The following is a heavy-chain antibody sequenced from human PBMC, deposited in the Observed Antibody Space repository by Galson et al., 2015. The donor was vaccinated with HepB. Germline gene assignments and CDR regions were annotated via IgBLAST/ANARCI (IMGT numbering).Heavy chain of an antibody. CDR1: GYTFTGYY. CDR2: INPNSGGT. CDR3: ARDLTVAATRYKREYYYYYYMDV. D-gene: IGHD6-19*01. V-gene: IGHV1-2*02. Sequence: SVKVSCKASGYTFTGYYMHWVRQAPGQGLEWMGWINPNSGGTNYAQKFQGRVTMTRDTSISTAYMELSRLRSDDTAVYYCARDLTVAATRYKREYYYYYYMDVWGKGTTVTVSS. J-gene: IGHJ6*03.